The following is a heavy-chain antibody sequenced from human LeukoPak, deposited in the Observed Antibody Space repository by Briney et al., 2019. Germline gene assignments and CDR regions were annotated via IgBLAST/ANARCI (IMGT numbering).Heavy chain of an antibody. CDR2: FYYSGST. Sequence: SETLSLTCSVSGGSISKSTYYWGWIRQPPGKGLEWIGIFYYSGSTYYSPSLKSRVTISIDTSKNQFSLKLNSETAADTAVYYCARGGISMVPTDYWGQGTLVTV. CDR1: GGSISKSTYY. J-gene: IGHJ4*02. CDR3: ARGGISMVPTDY. D-gene: IGHD3-10*01. V-gene: IGHV4-39*07.